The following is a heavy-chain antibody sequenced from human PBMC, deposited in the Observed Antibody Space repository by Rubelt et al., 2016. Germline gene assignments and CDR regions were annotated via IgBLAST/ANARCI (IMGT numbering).Heavy chain of an antibody. V-gene: IGHV7-4-1*02. CDR1: GYTFTSYA. D-gene: IGHD6-13*01. CDR3: ARVIAAAGRDGNYFDY. J-gene: IGHJ4*02. Sequence: QVQLVQSGSELKKPGASVKVSCKASGYTFTSYAMNWVRQAPGQGLEWMGWINTNTGNPTYAQGFTGRFVFALDTSVSTAYLRISSLKAEDTAVYYCARVIAAAGRDGNYFDYWGQGTLVTVSS. CDR2: INTNTGNP.